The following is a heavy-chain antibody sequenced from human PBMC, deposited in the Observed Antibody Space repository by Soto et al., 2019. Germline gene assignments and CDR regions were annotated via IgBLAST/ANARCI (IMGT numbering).Heavy chain of an antibody. D-gene: IGHD2-8*01. CDR3: ARPPFPGCINGVCYPCDH. V-gene: IGHV1-46*01. J-gene: IGHJ4*02. CDR1: GYTFTHYY. CDR2: INPSGGDT. Sequence: QVQLVQSGAEVKKPGASVKVSCKASGYTFTHYYMHWVRQAPGQGLEWMGMINPSGGDTGYAQNFQDRLTMTRDTCRSTVYMELSSLRSDDTAVYYCARPPFPGCINGVCYPCDHWGRGTLVTVSS.